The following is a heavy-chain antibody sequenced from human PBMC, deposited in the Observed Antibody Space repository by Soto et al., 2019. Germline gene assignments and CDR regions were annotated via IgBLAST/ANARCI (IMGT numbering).Heavy chain of an antibody. CDR2: IYYSGST. Sequence: SETLSLTGTVSGGSISSGGYYWSWIRQHPGKGLEWIGYIYYSGSTYYNPSLKSRVTISVDTSKNQFSLKLSSVTAADTAVYYCVKTTWSKVIGYVYFDSWGPGTLVTVSS. CDR1: GGSISSGGYY. V-gene: IGHV4-31*03. J-gene: IGHJ4*02. D-gene: IGHD2-21*01. CDR3: VKTTWSKVIGYVYFDS.